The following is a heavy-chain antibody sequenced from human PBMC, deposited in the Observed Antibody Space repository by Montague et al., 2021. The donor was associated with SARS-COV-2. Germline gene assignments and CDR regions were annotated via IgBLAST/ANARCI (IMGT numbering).Heavy chain of an antibody. CDR3: ARGGALYSSGWWGGDCDY. D-gene: IGHD6-19*01. J-gene: IGHJ4*02. Sequence: SLRLSCAASGFTFSSYEMNWVRQAPGKGLEWVSYISSSGSTIYYADSVKGRFTISRDNAKNSLYLQMNSLRAEDTAVYYCARGGALYSSGWWGGDCDYWGQGTLVTVYS. CDR2: ISSSGSTI. CDR1: GFTFSSYE. V-gene: IGHV3-48*03.